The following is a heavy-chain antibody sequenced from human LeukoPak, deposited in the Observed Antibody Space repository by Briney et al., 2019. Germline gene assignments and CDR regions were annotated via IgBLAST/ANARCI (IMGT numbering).Heavy chain of an antibody. Sequence: GGSLRLSCAASGFSFSSYNMNWVRQTPGKGLEWVSVISSGGSSYYADSVKGRFTISRDNSKNTLYLQMNSLRAEDTAVYYCAKTTVTSIDYYYYYYMDVWGKGTTVTISS. CDR3: AKTTVTSIDYYYYYYMDV. J-gene: IGHJ6*03. D-gene: IGHD4-17*01. V-gene: IGHV3-53*01. CDR2: ISSGGSS. CDR1: GFSFSSYN.